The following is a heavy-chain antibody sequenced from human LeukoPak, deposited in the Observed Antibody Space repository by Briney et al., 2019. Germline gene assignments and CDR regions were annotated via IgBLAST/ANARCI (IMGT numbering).Heavy chain of an antibody. J-gene: IGHJ4*02. Sequence: SETLSLTCDVSGVSISNSNRWSWVRQPPGKGLERIGEIHHSGSTNYNPSLKSRVTISVDTSKNQFSLKLSSVTTADTAVYYCARMGYNSHIDYWGQGTLVTVSS. CDR1: GVSISNSNR. CDR3: ARMGYNSHIDY. D-gene: IGHD5-24*01. V-gene: IGHV4-4*02. CDR2: IHHSGST.